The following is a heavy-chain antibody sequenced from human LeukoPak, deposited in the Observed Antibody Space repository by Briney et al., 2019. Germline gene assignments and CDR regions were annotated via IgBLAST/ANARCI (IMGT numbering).Heavy chain of an antibody. CDR2: ISAYSGNT. Sequence: VASVKVSCKASGYTFTSYGISWVRQAPGQGLEWMGWISAYSGNTNYAQKLQGRVTMTTDTSTSTAYMELRSLRSDDTAVYYCARVRSYYDSSAYDYWGQGTLVTVSS. D-gene: IGHD3-22*01. V-gene: IGHV1-18*01. J-gene: IGHJ4*02. CDR1: GYTFTSYG. CDR3: ARVRSYYDSSAYDY.